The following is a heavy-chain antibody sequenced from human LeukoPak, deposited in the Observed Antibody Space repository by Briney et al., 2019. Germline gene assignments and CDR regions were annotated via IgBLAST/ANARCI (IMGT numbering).Heavy chain of an antibody. CDR1: GGSISRYY. CDR2: FYYSGTT. Sequence: SETLSLTCTVSGGSISRYYWSWIRQPPGKALEWIGYFYYSGTTSYSPSIKSRVTISVDTSNIEFSLKLSSVTAADTAVYYCARRVLNNWFDPWGQGTLVTVSS. J-gene: IGHJ5*02. V-gene: IGHV4-59*08. CDR3: ARRVLNNWFDP.